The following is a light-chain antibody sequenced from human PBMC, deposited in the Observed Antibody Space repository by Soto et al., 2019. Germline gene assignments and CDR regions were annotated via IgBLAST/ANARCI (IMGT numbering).Light chain of an antibody. CDR1: SSDVGGYNY. V-gene: IGLV2-14*01. CDR2: EVS. CDR3: ASYTSSTPLV. Sequence: QSALTQPASVSGSPGQSITISCTGTSSDVGGYNYVSWYQQHPGKAPKTMIYEVSNRPSGVSNRFSGSKSGNAASLTISGLQAEDEADYYCASYTSSTPLVFGPGTKLTVL. J-gene: IGLJ1*01.